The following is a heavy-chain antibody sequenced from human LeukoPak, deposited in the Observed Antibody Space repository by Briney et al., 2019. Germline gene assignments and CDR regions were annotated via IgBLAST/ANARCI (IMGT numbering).Heavy chain of an antibody. CDR1: GGSISSYY. CDR3: ARDLATAATADRAFDI. V-gene: IGHV4-59*01. Sequence: SETLSLTCTVSGGSISSYYCSWVRQPPAKGLECIGYIYYCGSTNYNPSLKNRVTISVDTSKNQFSLKLSSVTAADTAVYYCARDLATAATADRAFDIWGQGTMVTVSS. CDR2: IYYCGST. J-gene: IGHJ3*02. D-gene: IGHD6-13*01.